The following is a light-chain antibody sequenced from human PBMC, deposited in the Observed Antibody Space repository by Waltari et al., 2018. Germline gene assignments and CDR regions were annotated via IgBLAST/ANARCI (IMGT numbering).Light chain of an antibody. Sequence: DIVMTQSPDSLAVSLGERATINCKSSQSVLYSSNNKNYLAWYQQKPGQHPKLLIYWASTRELGGPDRFSGSGSGTDYTLTISSLQAEDVAVYYCQQYYSTPWTFGQGTKVEIK. J-gene: IGKJ1*01. CDR2: WAS. CDR1: QSVLYSSNNKNY. V-gene: IGKV4-1*01. CDR3: QQYYSTPWT.